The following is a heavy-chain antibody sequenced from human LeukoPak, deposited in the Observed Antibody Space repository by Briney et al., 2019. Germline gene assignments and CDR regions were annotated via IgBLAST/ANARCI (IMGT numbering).Heavy chain of an antibody. CDR2: IYYSAST. CDR1: GGSVSSGSYH. J-gene: IGHJ4*02. CDR3: ARGSRGYSYG. D-gene: IGHD5-18*01. Sequence: SETLSLTCTVSGGSVSSGSYHWSWIRQPPGKGLEWIGYIYYSASTNYNPSLKSRVTISVDTSNNQFSLKLSSVTAADTAVYYCARGSRGYSYGWGQGTLVTVSS. V-gene: IGHV4-61*01.